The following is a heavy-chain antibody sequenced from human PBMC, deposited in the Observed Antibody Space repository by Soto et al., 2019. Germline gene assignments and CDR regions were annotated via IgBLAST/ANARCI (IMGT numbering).Heavy chain of an antibody. J-gene: IGHJ4*02. CDR3: ARASGPFDY. D-gene: IGHD5-12*01. CDR1: GFAFSTYG. CDR2: IWYDGSIK. Sequence: QMQLVESGGGVVQPGRSLRLSCVASGFAFSTYGIHWVRQAPGKGLEWVAVIWYDGSIKYYADSVKGRFTISRDNSKNTLYLQMNSLRADDTAVYYCARASGPFDYWGQGTQVTVSS. V-gene: IGHV3-33*01.